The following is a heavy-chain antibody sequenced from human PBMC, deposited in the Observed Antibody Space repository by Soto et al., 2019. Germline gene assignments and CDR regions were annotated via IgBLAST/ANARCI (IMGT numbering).Heavy chain of an antibody. D-gene: IGHD3-10*01. V-gene: IGHV4-30-4*01. J-gene: IGHJ4*02. CDR3: ASDTDYYGSGTSLDY. CDR2: IYYSGST. Sequence: QVQLQESGPGLVKPSQTLSLTCTVSGGSISSGDYYWSWIRQPPGKGLEWIGYIYYSGSTYYNPSLKSRVTISVDTSKNQFSLKLSSVTAADTAVYYCASDTDYYGSGTSLDYWGQGTLVTVSS. CDR1: GGSISSGDYY.